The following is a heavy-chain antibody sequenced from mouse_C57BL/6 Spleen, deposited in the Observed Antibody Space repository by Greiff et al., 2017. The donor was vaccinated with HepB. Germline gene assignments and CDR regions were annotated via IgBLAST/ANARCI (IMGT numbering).Heavy chain of an antibody. CDR2: IYPSDSET. CDR3: AREGVPYYGSSWAY. D-gene: IGHD1-1*01. Sequence: QVHVKQPGAELVRPGSSVKLSCKASGYTFTSYWMDWVKQRPGQGLEWIGNIYPSDSETHYNQKFKDKATLTVDKSSSTAYMQLSSLTSEDSAVYYCAREGVPYYGSSWAYWGQGTLVTVSA. CDR1: GYTFTSYW. J-gene: IGHJ3*01. V-gene: IGHV1-61*01.